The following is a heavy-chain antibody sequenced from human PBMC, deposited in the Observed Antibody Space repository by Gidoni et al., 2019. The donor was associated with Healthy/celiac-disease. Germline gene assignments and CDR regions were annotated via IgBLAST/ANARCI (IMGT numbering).Heavy chain of an antibody. CDR3: ARSARTKQQLAPFDY. Sequence: QVQLQESGPGLVKPSQTLSLTCTVSGGSISSGGYYWSWIRQHPGKGLEWIGYIYYSWSTYYNPSLKSRVTISVDTSKNQFSLKLSSVTAADTAVYYCARSARTKQQLAPFDYWGQGTLVTVSS. V-gene: IGHV4-31*03. J-gene: IGHJ4*02. CDR2: IYYSWST. CDR1: GGSISSGGYY. D-gene: IGHD6-13*01.